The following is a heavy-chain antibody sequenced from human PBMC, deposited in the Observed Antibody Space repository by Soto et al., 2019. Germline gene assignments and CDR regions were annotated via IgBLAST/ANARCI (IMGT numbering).Heavy chain of an antibody. D-gene: IGHD3-22*01. V-gene: IGHV3-21*01. CDR1: GFTFSSYS. CDR3: ARAKITMIDQDLFDY. CDR2: ISSSSSYI. J-gene: IGHJ4*02. Sequence: EVQLVESGGGLVKPGGSLRLSCAASGFTFSSYSMNWVRQAPGKGLEWVSSISSSSSYIYYADSVKGRFTISRDNAKNSLYLQMNSLRAEDTAVYYCARAKITMIDQDLFDYWGQGTLVTVSS.